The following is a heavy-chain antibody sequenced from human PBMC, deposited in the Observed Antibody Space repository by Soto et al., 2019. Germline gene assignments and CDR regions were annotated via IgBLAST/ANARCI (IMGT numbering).Heavy chain of an antibody. Sequence: QVQLQESGPGLVKPSETLSLTCTVSGGSVSSGSYYWSWIRQPPGKGLEWIGYIYYSGSTNYNPSLKRQGTTSVDTSKNKFYLNLNSVTAADTDVYLCARSLRGPWFDPWGQGTLVTVSS. CDR1: GGSVSSGSYY. J-gene: IGHJ5*02. V-gene: IGHV4-61*01. D-gene: IGHD3-10*01. CDR2: IYYSGST. CDR3: ARSLRGPWFDP.